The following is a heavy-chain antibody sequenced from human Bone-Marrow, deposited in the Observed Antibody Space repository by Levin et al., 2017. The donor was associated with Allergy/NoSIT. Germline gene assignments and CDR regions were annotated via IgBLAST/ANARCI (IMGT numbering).Heavy chain of an antibody. CDR2: IYHSGST. CDR3: ARDRGSGWLEFDY. CDR1: GGSISTYY. V-gene: IGHV4-59*01. J-gene: IGHJ4*02. D-gene: IGHD6-19*01. Sequence: SQTLSLTCSVSGGSISTYYWSWIRQPPGKGLEWIGYIYHSGSTNYSPSLKSRVFISVDTSKNQFSLKLSSVTAADTAVYYCARDRGSGWLEFDYWGQGTLVTVSS.